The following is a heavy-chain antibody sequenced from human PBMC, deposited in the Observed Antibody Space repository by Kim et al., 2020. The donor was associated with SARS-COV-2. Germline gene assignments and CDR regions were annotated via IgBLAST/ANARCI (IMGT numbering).Heavy chain of an antibody. J-gene: IGHJ3*02. CDR3: ARDGGGATGSLGAFDI. Sequence: SLKDRVTISVDTSKNQFSLKLSSVTAADTAVYYCARDGGGATGSLGAFDIWGQGTMVTVSS. V-gene: IGHV4-31*02. D-gene: IGHD2-15*01.